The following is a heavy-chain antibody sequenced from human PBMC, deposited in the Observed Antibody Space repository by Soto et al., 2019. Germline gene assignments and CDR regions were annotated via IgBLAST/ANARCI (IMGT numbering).Heavy chain of an antibody. J-gene: IGHJ4*02. V-gene: IGHV3-11*06. CDR2: ISGSSGSK. D-gene: IGHD4-17*01. CDR3: ARYAAEVTTFFDH. CDR1: GFIFNYYY. Sequence: GGSLRLSCAASGFIFNYYYMSWIRQAPGKGLEWLSNISGSSGSKYYADAGKGRFTISRDNAKKSLYLEMHSLRAEDTAVYYCARYAAEVTTFFDHWGQGTLVTVSS.